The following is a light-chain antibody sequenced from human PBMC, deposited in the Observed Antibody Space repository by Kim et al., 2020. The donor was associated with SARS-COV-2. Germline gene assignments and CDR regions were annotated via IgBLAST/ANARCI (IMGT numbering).Light chain of an antibody. CDR2: DAS. CDR1: QSISRH. V-gene: IGKV3-11*01. CDR3: QHNKT. Sequence: EIILTQSPATLFLSPGERATLSCRASQSISRHLAWYQHKPGQSPRLLIYDASNRATGIPARFSGSGSGTDLTLTISSLEPGDVATYYCQHNKTFGQGTKVGIK. J-gene: IGKJ1*01.